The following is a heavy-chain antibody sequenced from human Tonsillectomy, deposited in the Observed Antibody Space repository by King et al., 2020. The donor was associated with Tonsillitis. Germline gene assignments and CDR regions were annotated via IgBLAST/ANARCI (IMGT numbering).Heavy chain of an antibody. D-gene: IGHD3-9*01. V-gene: IGHV3-30*02. CDR1: GFSFSSYF. Sequence: VQLVESGGGVVQPGGSLRLTCEASGFSFSSYFMHWVRQAPGKGLEWLTFIWFDGRSKYYADSVKGRFTGSRDNSRNTHSLEMNSLRTEDTAVYYCARGDYDTLSYGMDVWGHGTTVTVSS. J-gene: IGHJ6*02. CDR3: ARGDYDTLSYGMDV. CDR2: IWFDGRSK.